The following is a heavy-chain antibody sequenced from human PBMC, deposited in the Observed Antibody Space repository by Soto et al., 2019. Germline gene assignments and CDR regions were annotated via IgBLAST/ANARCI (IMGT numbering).Heavy chain of an antibody. Sequence: QVQLVESGGGLVKPGGSLRLSCEASRFTFSDYYMSWIRQAPGKGLEWVSYISSSSSYTNYADSVKGRFTISRDNAKNSLYLQMNSLRAEDTAVYYCASAPLGYCTNGVCSHGMDVWGQGTTVTVSS. CDR1: RFTFSDYY. CDR2: ISSSSSYT. CDR3: ASAPLGYCTNGVCSHGMDV. D-gene: IGHD2-8*01. V-gene: IGHV3-11*06. J-gene: IGHJ6*02.